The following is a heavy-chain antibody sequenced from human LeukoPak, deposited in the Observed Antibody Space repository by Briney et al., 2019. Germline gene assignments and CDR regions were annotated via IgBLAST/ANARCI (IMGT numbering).Heavy chain of an antibody. CDR2: ISSSGSTI. J-gene: IGHJ2*01. Sequence: GGSLRLSCAASGFTFSSYSMNWVRQAPGKGLEWVSYISSSGSTIYYADSVKGRFTISRDNAKNSLYLQMNSLRAEDTAVYYCAKGPTVTTRDWYFDLWGRGTLVTVSS. CDR3: AKGPTVTTRDWYFDL. V-gene: IGHV3-48*04. CDR1: GFTFSSYS. D-gene: IGHD4-17*01.